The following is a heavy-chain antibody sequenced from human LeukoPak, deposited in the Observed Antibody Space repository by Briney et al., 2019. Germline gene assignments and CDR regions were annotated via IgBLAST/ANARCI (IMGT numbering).Heavy chain of an antibody. CDR2: ISGSGGST. Sequence: GGSLRLSCAASGFTFSSYGMSWVRQAPGKGLEWVSAISGSGGSTYYADSVKGRFTISRDNSKNTLYLQMNSLRAEDTAVYYCAKDRYSSSWYYWGQGTLVTVSS. J-gene: IGHJ4*02. CDR1: GFTFSSYG. CDR3: AKDRYSSSWYY. V-gene: IGHV3-23*01. D-gene: IGHD6-13*01.